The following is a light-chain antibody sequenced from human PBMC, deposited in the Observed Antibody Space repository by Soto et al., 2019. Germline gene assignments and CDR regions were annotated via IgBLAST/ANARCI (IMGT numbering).Light chain of an antibody. V-gene: IGKV1-5*01. J-gene: IGKJ1*01. CDR2: AAS. CDR1: QSISSW. CDR3: QPSNVSPWT. Sequence: DIQMTQSPSTLSASVGDRVTITCRASQSISSWLAWYQQKPGKAPKLLIYAASSLESGFPSRVSSSGSGTEFTLTITGLQPDDFATYCCQPSNVSPWTFGQATKVEIQ.